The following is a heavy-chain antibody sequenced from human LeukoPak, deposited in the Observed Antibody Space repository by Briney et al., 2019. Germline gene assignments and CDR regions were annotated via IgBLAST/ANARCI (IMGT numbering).Heavy chain of an antibody. Sequence: PGGSLRLSCAATGFTFRNYSMNWVRQAPGRGREGVSVIRDSGGTTDYADSVKGRFAISRGNSNNTLYLQMNSLRAEDTAVYYCAKARSGSSSSCYNYWGQGTLVTVSS. D-gene: IGHD2-2*02. CDR3: AKARSGSSSSCYNY. V-gene: IGHV3-23*01. J-gene: IGHJ4*02. CDR2: IRDSGGTT. CDR1: GFTFRNYS.